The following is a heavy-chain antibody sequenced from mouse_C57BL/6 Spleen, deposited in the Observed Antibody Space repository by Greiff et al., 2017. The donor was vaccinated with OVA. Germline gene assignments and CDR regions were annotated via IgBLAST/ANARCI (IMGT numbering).Heavy chain of an antibody. CDR3: ARHGVYGSTMDY. CDR2: ISNLAYSI. CDR1: GFTFSDYG. V-gene: IGHV5-15*01. D-gene: IGHD1-1*01. Sequence: EVHLVESGGGLVQPGGSLKLSCAASGFTFSDYGMAWVRQAPRKGPEWVAFISNLAYSIYYADTVTGRFTISRENAKNTLYLEMSSLRSEDTAMYYCARHGVYGSTMDYWGQGTSVTVSS. J-gene: IGHJ4*01.